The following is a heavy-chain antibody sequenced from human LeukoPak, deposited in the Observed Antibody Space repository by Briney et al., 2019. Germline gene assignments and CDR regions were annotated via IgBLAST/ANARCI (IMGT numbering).Heavy chain of an antibody. J-gene: IGHJ4*02. CDR1: GFSFNSSA. V-gene: IGHV3-64*01. D-gene: IGHD3-3*01. Sequence: PGGSLRLSCAASGFSFNSSAMHWVRQAPGKGLEYVSAITNNGGYTYYATSVKGRFTSSRDNSKNTLYLQRGSLRPEDTAVYYGAGASPEGFYDYWGQGTRVTVSS. CDR2: ITNNGGYT. CDR3: AGASPEGFYDY.